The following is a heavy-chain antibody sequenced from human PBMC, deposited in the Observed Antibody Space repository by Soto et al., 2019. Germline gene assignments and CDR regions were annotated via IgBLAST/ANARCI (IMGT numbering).Heavy chain of an antibody. D-gene: IGHD6-13*01. J-gene: IGHJ6*02. Sequence: EVQLVESGGGLVTPGGSLTLSCAASGFSFSPAWMNWVRQAPGKGLEWVGLIKSKGGGGTADYAAPVKGRFIISRDDSKTTIYLQMHRLKPEATALYFFIWQQDFYYGRAVWGQGTTVTVSS. V-gene: IGHV3-15*07. CDR2: IKSKGGGGTA. CDR1: GFSFSPAW. CDR3: IWQQDFYYGRAV.